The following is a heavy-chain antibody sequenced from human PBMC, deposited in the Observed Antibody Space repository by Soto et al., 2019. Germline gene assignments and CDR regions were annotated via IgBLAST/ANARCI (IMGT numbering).Heavy chain of an antibody. CDR1: DDSINSDKYY. CDR3: ARLEGLATISYYFDF. D-gene: IGHD3-9*01. J-gene: IGHJ4*02. CDR2: IYYLGNA. Sequence: SETLSLTCSVSDDSINSDKYYWGWIRQPPVKGLEWIGSIYYLGNAYYNPSLQTRVTISLDKSRSQFSLKLNSVTAAGSAVYFCARLEGLATISYYFDFWGPGALVTVSS. V-gene: IGHV4-39*01.